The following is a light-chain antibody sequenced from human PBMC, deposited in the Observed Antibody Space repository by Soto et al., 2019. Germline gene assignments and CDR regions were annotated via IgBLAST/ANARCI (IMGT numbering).Light chain of an antibody. CDR3: QKYNSARLT. CDR2: AAS. CDR1: QGISNY. V-gene: IGKV1-27*01. J-gene: IGKJ1*01. Sequence: DIQMTQSQSSLSASVGDRVTITCRASQGISNYLAWYQQKPGKVPKLLIYAASTLQSVVPSRFSGSGSGTDFTLTISSLQPEDVATYYSQKYNSARLTFGQGTKVAIK.